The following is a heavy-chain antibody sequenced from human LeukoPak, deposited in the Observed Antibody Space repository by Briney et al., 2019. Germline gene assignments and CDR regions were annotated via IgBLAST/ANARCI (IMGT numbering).Heavy chain of an antibody. CDR3: AKGQWFGELLPFDY. J-gene: IGHJ4*02. CDR2: ISHDGSNK. D-gene: IGHD3-10*01. CDR1: GFSFSSFG. V-gene: IGHV3-30*18. Sequence: GRSLRPSCAASGFSFSSFGMHWVRQASGKGLEWVAVISHDGSNKNYADSVKGRFTMSRDNSKNTVYLQMNSLRGEDTAVYYCAKGQWFGELLPFDYWSQGALVSVSS.